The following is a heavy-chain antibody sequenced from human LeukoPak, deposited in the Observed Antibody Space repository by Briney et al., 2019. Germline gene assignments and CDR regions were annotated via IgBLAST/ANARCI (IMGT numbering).Heavy chain of an antibody. Sequence: SETLSLTCAVYGGSFSGYYWSWIRQPPGKGLEWIGEINHSGSTNYNPSLKSRVTISVDTSKNQFSLKLSSVTAADTAVYYCARSPVYFDYWGQGTLVTVSS. CDR3: ARSPVYFDY. CDR2: INHSGST. CDR1: GGSFSGYY. V-gene: IGHV4-34*01. J-gene: IGHJ4*02.